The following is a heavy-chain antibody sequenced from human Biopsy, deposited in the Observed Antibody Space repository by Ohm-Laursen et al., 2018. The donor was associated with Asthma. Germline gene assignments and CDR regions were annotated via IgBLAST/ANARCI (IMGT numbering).Heavy chain of an antibody. CDR2: VYYSGTS. V-gene: IGHV4-39*01. CDR1: GDSISTTNY. CDR3: ARHWSGNGWQDMYNYFDP. J-gene: IGHJ5*02. Sequence: SQTLSLTWSVSGDSISTTNYWSWIRQPPGKRLEWIGSVYYSGTSYYNPSHKGRLTISVDTSKNQFSLNLGSVTAADTAVYYCARHWSGNGWQDMYNYFDPWGRGTLVTVSS. D-gene: IGHD6-19*01.